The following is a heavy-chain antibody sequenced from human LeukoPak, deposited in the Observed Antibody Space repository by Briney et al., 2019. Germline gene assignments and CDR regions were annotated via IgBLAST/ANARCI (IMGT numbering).Heavy chain of an antibody. CDR2: IFYSGST. D-gene: IGHD3-9*01. CDR3: ARVLTVSQDHYFDY. Sequence: PSETLSLTCTVSGGSLSSGGYYWSWIRQHPGKGLEWIGYIFYSGSTYSNPSLKSRITISIDTPKNQFSLKVNSVTAADTAVYYCARVLTVSQDHYFDYWGQGTLVTVSS. CDR1: GGSLSSGGYY. V-gene: IGHV4-31*03. J-gene: IGHJ4*02.